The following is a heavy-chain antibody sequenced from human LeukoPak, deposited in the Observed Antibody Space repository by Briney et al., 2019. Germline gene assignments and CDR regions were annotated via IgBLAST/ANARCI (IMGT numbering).Heavy chain of an antibody. Sequence: SETLSLTCTVSGGSISSGDYYWSWIRQPPGKGLEWIGYIYYSGSTYYNPSLKSRVTISVDTSKYQFSLKLSSVTAADTAVYYCARDLLVGAAALDYWGQGTLVTVSS. V-gene: IGHV4-30-4*01. CDR3: ARDLLVGAAALDY. CDR2: IYYSGST. J-gene: IGHJ4*02. D-gene: IGHD6-13*01. CDR1: GGSISSGDYY.